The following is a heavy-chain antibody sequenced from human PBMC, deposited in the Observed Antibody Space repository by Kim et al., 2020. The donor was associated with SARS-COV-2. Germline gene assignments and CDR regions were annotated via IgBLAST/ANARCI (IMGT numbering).Heavy chain of an antibody. Sequence: SETLSLTCTVSGGSISSYYWSWIRQPPGKGLEWIGYIYYSGSTNYNPSLKSRVTISVDTSKNQFSLKLSSVTAADTAVYYCARVGLGLSASEAAFDIWGQGTMVTVSS. CDR2: IYYSGST. CDR3: ARVGLGLSASEAAFDI. J-gene: IGHJ3*02. CDR1: GGSISSYY. D-gene: IGHD3-16*01. V-gene: IGHV4-59*01.